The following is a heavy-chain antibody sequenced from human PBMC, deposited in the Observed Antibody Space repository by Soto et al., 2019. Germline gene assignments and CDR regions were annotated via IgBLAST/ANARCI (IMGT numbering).Heavy chain of an antibody. V-gene: IGHV1-8*01. J-gene: IGHJ6*03. D-gene: IGHD4-17*01. CDR3: ARVKGYYGDYAYYYYMDV. CDR2: MNPNSGNT. Sequence: ASVKVSCKASGYTFTSYDINWVRQATGQGLEWMGWMNPNSGNTGYAQKFQGRVTMTRNTSISTAYMELSSLRSEDTAVYYCARVKGYYGDYAYYYYMDVWGKGTTVTVSS. CDR1: GYTFTSYD.